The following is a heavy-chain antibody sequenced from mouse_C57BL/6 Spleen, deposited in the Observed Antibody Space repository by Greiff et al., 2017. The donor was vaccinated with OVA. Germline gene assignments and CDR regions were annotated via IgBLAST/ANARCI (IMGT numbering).Heavy chain of an antibody. J-gene: IGHJ2*01. Sequence: QVHVKQSGAELVKPGASVKLSCKASGYTFTSYWMHWVKQRPGQGLEWIGMIHPNSGSTNYNEKFKSKATLTVDKSSSTAYMQLSSLTSEDSAVYYCAREGAARYWGQGTTLTVSS. V-gene: IGHV1-64*01. D-gene: IGHD3-1*01. CDR2: IHPNSGST. CDR3: AREGAARY. CDR1: GYTFTSYW.